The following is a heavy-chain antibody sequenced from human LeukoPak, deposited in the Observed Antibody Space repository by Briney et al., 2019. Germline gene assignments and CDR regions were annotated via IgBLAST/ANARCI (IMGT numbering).Heavy chain of an antibody. V-gene: IGHV4-34*09. CDR3: AGAVVVVTAVPDYFDY. CDR2: INHSGST. CDR1: GGSFSGYY. J-gene: IGHJ4*02. D-gene: IGHD2-21*02. Sequence: PSETLSLTCAVYGGSFSGYYWSWIRQPPGKGLEWIGEINHSGSTNYNPSLKSRVTISVDTSKNQFSLKLSSVTAADTAVYYCAGAVVVVTAVPDYFDYWGQGTLVTVSS.